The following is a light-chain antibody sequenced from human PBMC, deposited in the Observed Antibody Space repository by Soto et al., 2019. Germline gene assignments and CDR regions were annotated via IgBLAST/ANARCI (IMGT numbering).Light chain of an antibody. CDR1: QTVNNN. CDR3: QQYNNWPLT. V-gene: IGKV3-15*01. J-gene: IGKJ4*01. CDR2: GAS. Sequence: EIVMTQSPATLSVSPGERATLSCRASQTVNNNLAWYQQKPGQAPRLLIYGASARATGIPARFSGSGSGTEFTLTHSSLQSEDFAVYYCQQYNNWPLTFGGGTKVEIK.